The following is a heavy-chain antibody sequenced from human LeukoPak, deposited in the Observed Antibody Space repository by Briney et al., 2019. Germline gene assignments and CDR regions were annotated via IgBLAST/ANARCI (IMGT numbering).Heavy chain of an antibody. CDR3: ARVYYDFWSGSEHDAFDI. CDR1: GGSISSGSYY. D-gene: IGHD3-3*01. V-gene: IGHV4-61*02. J-gene: IGHJ3*02. CDR2: IYTSGST. Sequence: SETLSLTCTVSGGSISSGSYYWSWIRQPAGKGLEWIGRIYTSGSTNYNPSLKSRVTISVDTSKNQFSLQLSSVTAADTAVYYCARVYYDFWSGSEHDAFDIWGQGTMVTVSS.